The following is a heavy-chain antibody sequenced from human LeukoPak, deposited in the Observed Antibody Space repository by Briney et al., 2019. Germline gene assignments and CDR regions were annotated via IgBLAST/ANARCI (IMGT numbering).Heavy chain of an antibody. CDR1: GYSFTSYW. CDR2: IYPGDSDT. D-gene: IGHD3-22*01. V-gene: IGHV5-51*01. CDR3: ARFNYYDSSGSNYYYYYMDV. Sequence: GESLKISCKGSGYSFTSYWIGWVRQMPGKGLEWMGIIYPGDSDTRYSPSFQGQVTISADKSISTAYLQWSSLKASDTAMYYCARFNYYDSSGSNYYYYYMDVWGKGTTVTISS. J-gene: IGHJ6*03.